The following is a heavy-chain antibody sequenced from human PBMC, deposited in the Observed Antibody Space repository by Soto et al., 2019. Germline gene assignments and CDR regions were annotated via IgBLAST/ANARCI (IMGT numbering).Heavy chain of an antibody. CDR1: GFTLSTYT. Sequence: PGGSRRLSCASSGFTLSTYTMNWVRQAPGKGLEWVSSISSSSSYTYYADSVKGRFTISRDNAKNSLYLQMNSLRAEDTAVYYCAREITGYGSLTYFDYWGQGTLVTVPS. J-gene: IGHJ4*02. CDR3: AREITGYGSLTYFDY. V-gene: IGHV3-21*01. CDR2: ISSSSSYT. D-gene: IGHD3-10*01.